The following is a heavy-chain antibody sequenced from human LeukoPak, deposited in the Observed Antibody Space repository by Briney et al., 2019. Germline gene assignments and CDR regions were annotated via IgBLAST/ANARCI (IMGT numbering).Heavy chain of an antibody. D-gene: IGHD3-22*01. CDR2: ISGDGRST. V-gene: IGHV3-74*01. J-gene: IGHJ4*02. Sequence: GGSLRLSCAASGFTFRTYWMHWVPQAPGKGLVWVSRISGDGRSTSYAGFVKGRFTISRDNAKNTLYLQIHILRADDTAVYYCAAFYYDPAYWGEGTLVTVSS. CDR1: GFTFRTYW. CDR3: AAFYYDPAY.